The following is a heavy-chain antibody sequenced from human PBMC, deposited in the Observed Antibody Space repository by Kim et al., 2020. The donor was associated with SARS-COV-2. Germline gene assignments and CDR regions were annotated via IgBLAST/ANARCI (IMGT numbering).Heavy chain of an antibody. CDR3: ARDSFWNYGTDAFDI. J-gene: IGHJ3*02. V-gene: IGHV4-31*03. D-gene: IGHD1-7*01. CDR1: GGSISSGGYY. Sequence: SETLSLTCTVSGGSISSGGYYWSWIRQHPGKGLEWIGYIYYSGSTYYNPSLKSRVTISVDTSKNQFSLKLSSVTAADTAVYYCARDSFWNYGTDAFDIWGQGTMVTVSS. CDR2: IYYSGST.